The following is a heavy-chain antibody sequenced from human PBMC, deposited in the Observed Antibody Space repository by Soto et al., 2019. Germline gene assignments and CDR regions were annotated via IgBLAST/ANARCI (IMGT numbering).Heavy chain of an antibody. CDR2: IYFNGKT. Sequence: SETLSLTCNVSGVSISDTSYYWGWIRQPPGKGLEWIGTIYFNGKTFYNPSLKSRLTISVDTSKIQISLRLTSVTAADTAVYYCARQGSYWGQGTLVTVSS. CDR1: GVSISDTSYY. J-gene: IGHJ4*02. V-gene: IGHV4-39*01. CDR3: ARQGSY.